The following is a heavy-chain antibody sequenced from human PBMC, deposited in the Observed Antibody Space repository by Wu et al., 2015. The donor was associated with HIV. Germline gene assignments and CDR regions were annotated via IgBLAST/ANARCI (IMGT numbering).Heavy chain of an antibody. CDR3: ARVGSWSPKFNYYYYMDV. CDR2: INPNSGGT. CDR1: GYTFTGYY. V-gene: IGHV1-2*02. Sequence: QVQLVQSGTEVKKPGASVKVSCKASGYTFTGYYMHWVRQAPGQGLEWMGWINPNSGGTNYAQKFQGRVTMTRDTSISTAYMELSRLRSDDTAVYYCARVGSWSPKFNYYYYMDVWGKGTTVTVSS. D-gene: IGHD6-13*01. J-gene: IGHJ6*03.